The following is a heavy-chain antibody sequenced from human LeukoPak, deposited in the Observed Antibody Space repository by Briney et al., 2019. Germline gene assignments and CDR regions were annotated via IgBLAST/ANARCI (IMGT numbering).Heavy chain of an antibody. V-gene: IGHV3-23*01. D-gene: IGHD2-2*02. Sequence: PGGSLRLSCAASGFTFSSYAMSWVRQAPGRGLEWVSAISGSGGSTYYADSVKGRFTISRDNAKNSLYLQMNSLRAEDTAVYYCARDREGYCSSTSCYRDDAFDIWGQGTMVTVSS. CDR1: GFTFSSYA. J-gene: IGHJ3*02. CDR3: ARDREGYCSSTSCYRDDAFDI. CDR2: ISGSGGST.